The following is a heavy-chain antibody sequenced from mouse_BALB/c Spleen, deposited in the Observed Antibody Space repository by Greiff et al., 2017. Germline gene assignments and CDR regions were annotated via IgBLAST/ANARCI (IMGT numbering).Heavy chain of an antibody. J-gene: IGHJ3*01. D-gene: IGHD2-4*01. V-gene: IGHV1S29*02. CDR1: GYTFTDYN. CDR2: IYPYNGGT. CDR3: ARGSTMSTGFAY. Sequence: EVQLQESGPELVKPGASVKISCKASGYTFTDYNMHWVKQSHGKSLEWIGYIYPYNGGTGYNQKFKSKATLTVDNSSSTAYMELRSLTSEDSAVYYCARGSTMSTGFAYWGQGTLVTVSA.